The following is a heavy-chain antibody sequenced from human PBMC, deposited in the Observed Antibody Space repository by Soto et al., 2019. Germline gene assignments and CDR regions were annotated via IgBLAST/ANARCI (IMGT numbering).Heavy chain of an antibody. V-gene: IGHV3-48*02. CDR2: ISSSSSTI. CDR3: ARDLMGYCGGDCYHNWFDP. D-gene: IGHD2-21*02. J-gene: IGHJ5*02. Sequence: EVQLVESGGGLVQPGGSLRLSCAASGFTFSSYSMNWVRQAPGKGLEWVSYISSSSSTIDYADSVKGRFTISRDNAKNSLYLQMNSLRDEDTAVYYCARDLMGYCGGDCYHNWFDPWGQGTLVTVSS. CDR1: GFTFSSYS.